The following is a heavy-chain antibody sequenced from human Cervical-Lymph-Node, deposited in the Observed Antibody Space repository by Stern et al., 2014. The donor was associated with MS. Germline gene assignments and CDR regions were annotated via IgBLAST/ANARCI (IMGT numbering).Heavy chain of an antibody. V-gene: IGHV3-7*01. Sequence: EVQLEESGGGLVQPGGSLRLSCAASGFTFSSYWMNWVRQAPGKGLEWVANIKEDGSETYYVDSVKGRFTIYRDNAKNSLYLQINSLRAEDTAVYYCARGSDTWGQGTLVTVSS. J-gene: IGHJ5*02. CDR2: IKEDGSET. D-gene: IGHD2-15*01. CDR3: ARGSDT. CDR1: GFTFSSYW.